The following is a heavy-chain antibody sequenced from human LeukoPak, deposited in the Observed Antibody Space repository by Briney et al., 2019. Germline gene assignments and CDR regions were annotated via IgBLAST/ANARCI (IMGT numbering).Heavy chain of an antibody. V-gene: IGHV1-69*13. CDR2: IIPIFGTA. Sequence: SVKVSCKASGGTFSSYAISWVRQAPGQGLEWMGGIIPIFGTANYAQKFQGRVTITADESTSTAYMELSSLRSEDTAVYYCARFPRYSSPTHPAFDIWGQGTMVIVSS. J-gene: IGHJ3*02. CDR3: ARFPRYSSPTHPAFDI. D-gene: IGHD6-13*01. CDR1: GGTFSSYA.